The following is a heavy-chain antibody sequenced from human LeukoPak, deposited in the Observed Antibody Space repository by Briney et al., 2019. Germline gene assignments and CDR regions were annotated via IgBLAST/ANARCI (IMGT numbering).Heavy chain of an antibody. CDR3: ARAEIAAAGSGL. CDR2: IYYTGST. D-gene: IGHD6-13*01. Sequence: SETLSLTCTVSGGSISNYYWNWIRQPPGKGLEWIGYIYYTGSTYYNPSLKSRVTISVDTSKNQFSLKLSSVTAADTAVYYCARAEIAAAGSGLWGQGTLVTVSS. J-gene: IGHJ4*02. CDR1: GGSISNYY. V-gene: IGHV4-59*08.